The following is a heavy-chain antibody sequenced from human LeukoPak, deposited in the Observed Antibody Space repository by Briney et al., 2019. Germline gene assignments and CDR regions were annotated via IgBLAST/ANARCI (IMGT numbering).Heavy chain of an antibody. V-gene: IGHV3-48*03. CDR3: ARDSSSPYYYGSGSYYIDY. CDR2: ISSSGSTI. D-gene: IGHD3-10*01. CDR1: GFTFSSYE. Sequence: GGSLRLSCAASGFTFSSYEMNWVRQAPGKGLEWVSYISSSGSTIYYADSVKGRFTISRDNAKNSLYLQMNSLRAEDTAVYYCARDSSSPYYYGSGSYYIDYWGQGTLVTVSS. J-gene: IGHJ4*02.